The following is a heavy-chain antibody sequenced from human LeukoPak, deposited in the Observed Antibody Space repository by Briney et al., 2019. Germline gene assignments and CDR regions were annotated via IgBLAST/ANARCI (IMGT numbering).Heavy chain of an antibody. CDR3: ARTSIAARRANAFDI. CDR2: IYHSGST. J-gene: IGHJ3*02. V-gene: IGHV4-30-2*01. Sequence: SETLSLTCAVSGGSISSGGYAWSWIRQPPGKGLEWIGYIYHSGSTYYNPSLKSRVTISVDRSKNQFSLKLSSVTAADTAVYYCARTSIAARRANAFDIWGQGTMVTVSS. D-gene: IGHD6-6*01. CDR1: GGSISSGGYA.